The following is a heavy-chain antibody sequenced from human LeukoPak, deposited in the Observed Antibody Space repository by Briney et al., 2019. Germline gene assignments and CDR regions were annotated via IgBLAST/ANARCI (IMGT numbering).Heavy chain of an antibody. D-gene: IGHD1-26*01. CDR1: GFTLYDYG. J-gene: IGHJ4*02. Sequence: GGSLRLSCAASGFTLYDYGMSWVRQAPGKGLEGVSGISWDGGSTAYADSVKGRFTISRDNSKNSFYLQMNSLRVEDTALYYCARRWDLLPDHWGPGTLVTVSS. CDR2: ISWDGGST. CDR3: ARRWDLLPDH. V-gene: IGHV3-20*04.